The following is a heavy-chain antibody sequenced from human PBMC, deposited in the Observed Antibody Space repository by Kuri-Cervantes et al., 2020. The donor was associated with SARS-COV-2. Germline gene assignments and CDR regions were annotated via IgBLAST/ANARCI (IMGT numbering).Heavy chain of an antibody. D-gene: IGHD6-13*01. V-gene: IGHV3-21*01. J-gene: IGHJ3*02. CDR2: ISSSSSYI. Sequence: GESLKISCAASGFTFSSYSMNWVRQAPGKGLEWDSSISSSSSYIHYADSVKGRFTISRDNAKNSLYLQMNSLRAEDTTVYYCARERGSSWYSSKAFDIWGQGTMVTVSS. CDR3: ARERGSSWYSSKAFDI. CDR1: GFTFSSYS.